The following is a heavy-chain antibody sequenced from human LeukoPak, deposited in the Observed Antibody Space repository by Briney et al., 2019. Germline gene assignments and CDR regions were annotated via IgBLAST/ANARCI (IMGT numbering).Heavy chain of an antibody. CDR3: ARVQGFRYYYYYMDV. V-gene: IGHV3-9*01. D-gene: IGHD3-10*01. Sequence: GGSLRLSCAASGFTFDDYAMHWVRQAPGKGLEWVSGISWNSGSIGYADSVKGRFTISRDNAKNSLYLQMNSLRAEDTAVYYCARVQGFRYYYYYMDVWGKGTTVTVSS. CDR2: ISWNSGSI. CDR1: GFTFDDYA. J-gene: IGHJ6*03.